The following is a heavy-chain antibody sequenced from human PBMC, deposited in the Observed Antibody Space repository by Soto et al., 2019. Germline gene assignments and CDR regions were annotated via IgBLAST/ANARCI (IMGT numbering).Heavy chain of an antibody. D-gene: IGHD2-15*01. CDR2: VSVPSGDT. CDR1: GYSFSGFG. CDR3: ARTCRSGGSCYLEY. V-gene: IGHV1-18*01. Sequence: EASVKVSCKASGYSFSGFGISWVRQAPGQGLEWVGWVSVPSGDTSSAQNFQGGVTVTTDTSTSTAYMEVGSLRSDDTAVYYCARTCRSGGSCYLEYWGEGTLVTVSS. J-gene: IGHJ4*02.